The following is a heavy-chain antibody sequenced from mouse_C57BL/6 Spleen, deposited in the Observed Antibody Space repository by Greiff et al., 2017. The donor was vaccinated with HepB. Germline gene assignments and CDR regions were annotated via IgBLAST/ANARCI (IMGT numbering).Heavy chain of an antibody. CDR2: IDPYDSYT. J-gene: IGHJ4*01. D-gene: IGHD2-3*01. CDR3: ARRWLQRNYAMYY. V-gene: IGHV1-69*01. CDR1: GYTFTSYW. Sequence: QVQLKQPGAELVMPGASVKLSCKASGYTFTSYWMHWVKQRPGQGLEWIGEIDPYDSYTNYNQQLKGKSTLTVYKSSSTAYMQISSLTSEDSAVYYCARRWLQRNYAMYYWGQGTSVTVSS.